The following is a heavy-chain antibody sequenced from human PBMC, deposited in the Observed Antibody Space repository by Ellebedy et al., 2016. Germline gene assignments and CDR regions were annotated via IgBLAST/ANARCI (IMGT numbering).Heavy chain of an antibody. J-gene: IGHJ5*02. CDR3: ARRPAAITPFTWFDP. D-gene: IGHD2-2*02. CDR1: GGSFSGYY. V-gene: IGHV4-34*01. Sequence: GSLRLXXAVYGGSFSGYYWSWIRQPPGKGLEWIGEINHSGSTNYNPSLKSRVTISVDTSKNQFSLKLSSVTAADTAVYYCARRPAAITPFTWFDPWGQGTLVTVSS. CDR2: INHSGST.